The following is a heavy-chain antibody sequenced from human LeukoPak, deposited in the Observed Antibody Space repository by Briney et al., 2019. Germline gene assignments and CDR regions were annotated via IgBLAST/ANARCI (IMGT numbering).Heavy chain of an antibody. D-gene: IGHD2-2*01. CDR2: ITAHSGNS. V-gene: IGHV1-18*04. CDR1: GYTFSTYG. CDR3: ARDQGYCSSTSCYGVY. Sequence: GASVKVSCKASGYTFSTYGITWVRQAPGQGLEWVGWITAHSGNSKYAQELQDRVTMTTDTSTGTAYMELRSLTSDDTAVYYCARDQGYCSSTSCYGVYWGQGTLVTVSS. J-gene: IGHJ4*02.